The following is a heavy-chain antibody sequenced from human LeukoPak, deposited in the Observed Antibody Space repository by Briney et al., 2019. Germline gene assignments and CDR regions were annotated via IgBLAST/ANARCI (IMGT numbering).Heavy chain of an antibody. D-gene: IGHD5-18*01. CDR2: IYYSGST. CDR1: GGSISSYY. Sequence: SETLSLTCTVSGGSISSYYWSWIRQPPGKGLEWIGYIYYSGSTNYNPSLKSRVTISVDTSKNQFSLKLSSVTAADTAVYYCARARGYSYDLFDYWGQGTLVTVSS. V-gene: IGHV4-59*01. J-gene: IGHJ4*02. CDR3: ARARGYSYDLFDY.